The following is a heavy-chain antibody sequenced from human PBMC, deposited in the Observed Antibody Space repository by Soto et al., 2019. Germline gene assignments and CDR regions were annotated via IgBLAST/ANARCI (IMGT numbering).Heavy chain of an antibody. V-gene: IGHV4-31*02. Sequence: RIRHEKKKSLEWIGYIYYSGSTYYNPSLKSRVTISVDTSKNQFSLKLSSVTAADTAVYYCARELSNYDFFFYCYGDHHDRHSSPTRRTPDL. D-gene: IGHD3-3*01. CDR2: IYYSGST. J-gene: IGHJ2*01. CDR3: ARELSNYDFFFYCYGDHHDRHSSPTRRTPDL.